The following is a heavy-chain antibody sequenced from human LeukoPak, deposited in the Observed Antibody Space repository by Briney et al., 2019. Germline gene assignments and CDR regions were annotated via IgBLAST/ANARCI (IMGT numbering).Heavy chain of an antibody. Sequence: SGGSLRLSCAASGFTFNNYWMHWVRQAPGKGLVWVSRINSDGSSTTYADSVKGRFTISRDNAKNTLYLQMNSLRAEDTAVYYCVKDYYDSSGNYWGQGTLVTVSS. D-gene: IGHD3-22*01. CDR3: VKDYYDSSGNY. J-gene: IGHJ4*02. CDR2: INSDGSST. CDR1: GFTFNNYW. V-gene: IGHV3-74*01.